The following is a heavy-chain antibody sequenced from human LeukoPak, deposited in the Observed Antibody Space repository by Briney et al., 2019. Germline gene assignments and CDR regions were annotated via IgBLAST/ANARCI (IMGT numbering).Heavy chain of an antibody. D-gene: IGHD5-24*01. Sequence: GGSLRLSCTASGFTFGDYAMTWVRQAPGKGLEWVASINQGESMIWYVDSVKGRFTISRDNANNLLFLQMNYMRVEDTAVYYCAKLLRDVTIYDFWGHGDLVTVSS. V-gene: IGHV3-7*01. CDR2: INQGESMI. J-gene: IGHJ4*03. CDR1: GFTFGDYA. CDR3: AKLLRDVTIYDF.